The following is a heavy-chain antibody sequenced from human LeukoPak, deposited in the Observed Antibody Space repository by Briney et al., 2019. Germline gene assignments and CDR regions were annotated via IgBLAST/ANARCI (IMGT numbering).Heavy chain of an antibody. CDR3: AKDPHFGDYPYYFDY. CDR1: GFIFGNYG. D-gene: IGHD4-17*01. J-gene: IGHJ4*02. V-gene: IGHV3-30*18. CDR2: ISYDGSNK. Sequence: PGRSLRLSCAGTGFIFGNYGMHWVRQAPGKGLEWVAVISYDGSNKYYADPVKGRFTISRDNSKNTLYLQMNSLRAEDTAVYYCAKDPHFGDYPYYFDYWGQGTLVTVSS.